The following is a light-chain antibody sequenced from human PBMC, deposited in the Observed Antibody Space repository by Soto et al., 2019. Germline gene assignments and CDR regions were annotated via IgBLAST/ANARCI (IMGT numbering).Light chain of an antibody. V-gene: IGLV1-44*01. Sequence: QSVLTQPPSASGTPGQRVTFSCSGSSSNIGSNTVNWYQQLPGTAPKLLIYSNNQRPSGVPDRFSGSKSGTSASLAISGLQSEDEADYYCAAWDDSLNAYVFGTGTKLTVL. J-gene: IGLJ1*01. CDR2: SNN. CDR3: AAWDDSLNAYV. CDR1: SSNIGSNT.